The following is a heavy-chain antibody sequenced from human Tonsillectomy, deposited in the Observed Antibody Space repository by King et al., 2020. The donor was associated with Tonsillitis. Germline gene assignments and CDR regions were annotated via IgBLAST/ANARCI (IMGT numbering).Heavy chain of an antibody. D-gene: IGHD3/OR15-3a*01. V-gene: IGHV4-30-2*01. J-gene: IGHJ6*02. Sequence: QLQESGSGLVNPSQTLSLTCDVSGCSINRGSGVYSWTWIRQPPGKGLEFLGDIYSSGRAYYNPSLKGRFTISVDRSKNTFSLRFTSVTAADTAVYYCARDRGLVTPYYYGLDVWGQGTTVIVSS. CDR1: GCSINRGSGVYS. CDR3: ARDRGLVTPYYYGLDV. CDR2: IYSSGRA.